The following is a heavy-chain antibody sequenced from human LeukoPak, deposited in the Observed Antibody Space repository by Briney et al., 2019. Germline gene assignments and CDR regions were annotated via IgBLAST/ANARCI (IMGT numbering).Heavy chain of an antibody. D-gene: IGHD1-1*01. CDR2: IRYDGSNK. CDR1: GFTFSSYG. CDR3: AKDKDPWKSTSISDFDY. V-gene: IGHV3-30*02. J-gene: IGHJ4*02. Sequence: PGGSLRLSCAASGFTFSSYGMHWVCQAPGKGLEWVAFIRYDGSNKYYVDSVKGRFTISRDNSKNTLYLQMNSLRAEDTAVYFCAKDKDPWKSTSISDFDYWGQGTLVTVSS.